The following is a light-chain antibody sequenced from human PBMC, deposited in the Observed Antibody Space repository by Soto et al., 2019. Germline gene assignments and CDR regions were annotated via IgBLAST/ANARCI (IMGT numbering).Light chain of an antibody. V-gene: IGLV2-14*01. Sequence: QSVLTQPPSASGSPGQSATISCTGTSSDVGGYNYVSWYQQHPGKAPKLMIYEVSKRPSGVSNRFSGSKSGNTASLTISGLQTEDEADYYCSSYTSSSTLFGTGTKVTV. J-gene: IGLJ1*01. CDR1: SSDVGGYNY. CDR2: EVS. CDR3: SSYTSSSTL.